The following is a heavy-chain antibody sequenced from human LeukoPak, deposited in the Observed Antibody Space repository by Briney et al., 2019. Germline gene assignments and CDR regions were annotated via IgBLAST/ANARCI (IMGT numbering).Heavy chain of an antibody. Sequence: SSETLSLTCTVSGGSISSYYWSWIRQPPGKGLEWIGYIDFSGSTKYNPSLKSRVTISVDTSKNQVSLKLSSVTAADTAVYYCAGGAFSDFEYWGQGTLVTVSS. CDR1: GGSISSYY. CDR2: IDFSGST. V-gene: IGHV4-59*01. J-gene: IGHJ4*02. CDR3: AGGAFSDFEY. D-gene: IGHD3-16*01.